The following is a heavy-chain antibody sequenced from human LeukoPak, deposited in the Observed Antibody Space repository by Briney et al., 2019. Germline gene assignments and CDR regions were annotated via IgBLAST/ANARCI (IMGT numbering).Heavy chain of an antibody. D-gene: IGHD2-2*02. J-gene: IGHJ6*02. CDR2: INHSGST. CDR3: ARGNGYCSSTSCYTPYYYYGMDV. CDR1: GGSFSGYY. V-gene: IGHV4-34*01. Sequence: SETLSLTCAVYGGSFSGYYWSWIRQPPGKGLEWIGEINHSGSTNYNPSLKSRVTISVDTSKNQFSLKLSSVTAADTAVYYCARGNGYCSSTSCYTPYYYYGMDVWGQGTTVTVSS.